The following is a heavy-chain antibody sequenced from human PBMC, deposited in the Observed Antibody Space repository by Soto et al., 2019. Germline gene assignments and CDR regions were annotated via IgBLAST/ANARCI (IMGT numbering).Heavy chain of an antibody. CDR2: IYYSGST. D-gene: IGHD2-15*01. V-gene: IGHV4-59*01. CDR3: ARGVVVAAHYSIGYYYYYMDV. J-gene: IGHJ6*03. CDR1: GGSISSYY. Sequence: SETLSLTCTVSGGSISSYYWSWIRQPPGKGLEWIGYIYYSGSTNYNPSLKSRVTISVDTSKNQFSLKLSSVTAADTAVYYCARGVVVAAHYSIGYYYYYMDVWGKGTTVTVSS.